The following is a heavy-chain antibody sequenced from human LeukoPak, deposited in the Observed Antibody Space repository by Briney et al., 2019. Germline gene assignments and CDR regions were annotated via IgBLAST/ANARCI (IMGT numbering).Heavy chain of an antibody. Sequence: SETLSLTCTVSGDSISSYFWTWIRQPPGKGLEWIGFIYHSGPSSYNPSLKSRLNMSLDKSKNQVSLKLNSVTAADTAIYHCARGSYGWFDPWGQGTLVTVSS. V-gene: IGHV4-59*01. D-gene: IGHD1-26*01. CDR2: IYHSGPS. CDR3: ARGSYGWFDP. J-gene: IGHJ5*02. CDR1: GDSISSYF.